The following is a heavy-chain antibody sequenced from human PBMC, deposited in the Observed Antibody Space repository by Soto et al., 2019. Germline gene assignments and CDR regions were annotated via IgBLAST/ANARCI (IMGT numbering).Heavy chain of an antibody. CDR1: GGSISSGGYS. CDR3: ARLFYPYYFDY. V-gene: IGHV4-30-2*03. D-gene: IGHD2-21*01. Sequence: PSETLSLTCAVSGGSISSGGYSWSWIRQPPGKGLEWIGNIYYSGSTYYNPSLKSRVTISVDTSKNQFSLKLSSVTAADTAVYYCARLFYPYYFDYWGQGTLVTVSS. J-gene: IGHJ4*02. CDR2: IYYSGST.